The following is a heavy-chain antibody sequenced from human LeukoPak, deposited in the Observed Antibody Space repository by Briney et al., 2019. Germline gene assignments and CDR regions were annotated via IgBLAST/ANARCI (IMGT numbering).Heavy chain of an antibody. D-gene: IGHD3-22*01. J-gene: IGHJ4*02. V-gene: IGHV1-18*01. Sequence: ASVKVSCKASGYTFTNFGISWVPQAPGQGLEWMVCICVYNGNTNYAQKLQGRVTMPTDTSTSTAYMDLRSLRSDDTAVYYCARDRHRRHYYDSNHHPPLDYWGQGNLVTVSS. CDR2: ICVYNGNT. CDR1: GYTFTNFG. CDR3: ARDRHRRHYYDSNHHPPLDY.